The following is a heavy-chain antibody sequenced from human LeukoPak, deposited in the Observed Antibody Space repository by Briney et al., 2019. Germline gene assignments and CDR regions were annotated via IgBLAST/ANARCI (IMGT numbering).Heavy chain of an antibody. CDR1: GGSISSGSYY. V-gene: IGHV4-61*02. Sequence: SEXLSLTCTVSGGSISSGSYYWSWIRQPAGRGLEWIGRIYTSGSTNDNPSRKSRVTISVDTSKNQFSLKLSSVTAADTAVYYCARHRGVILDYWGQGTLVTVSS. J-gene: IGHJ4*02. CDR3: ARHRGVILDY. D-gene: IGHD3-16*02. CDR2: IYTSGST.